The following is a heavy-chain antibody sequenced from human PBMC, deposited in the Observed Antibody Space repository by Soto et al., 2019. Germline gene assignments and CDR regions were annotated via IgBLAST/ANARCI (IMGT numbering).Heavy chain of an antibody. CDR2: IYYSGST. CDR1: GGSISSSSYY. Sequence: SETLSLTCTVSGGSISSSSYYWGWFRQPPGKGLEWIGSIYYSGSTYYNPSLKSRVTISVDTSKNQFSLKLSSVTAADTAVYYCARLGEGELDYWGQGTLVTVSS. V-gene: IGHV4-39*01. J-gene: IGHJ4*02. CDR3: ARLGEGELDY. D-gene: IGHD3-10*01.